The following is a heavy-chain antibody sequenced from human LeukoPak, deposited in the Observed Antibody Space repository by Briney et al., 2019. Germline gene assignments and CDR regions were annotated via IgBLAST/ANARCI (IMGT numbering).Heavy chain of an antibody. V-gene: IGHV4-59*01. D-gene: IGHD7-27*01. CDR2: IYYSGST. CDR3: ARDNTGDYAFDI. J-gene: IGHJ3*02. Sequence: PSETLSLTCTVSGGSISSYYWSWIRQPPGKGLEWIGYIYYSGSTNYNPSLKSRVTISVDTSKNQFSLKLSSVTAADTAVYYCARDNTGDYAFDIWGQGTMVTVSS. CDR1: GGSISSYY.